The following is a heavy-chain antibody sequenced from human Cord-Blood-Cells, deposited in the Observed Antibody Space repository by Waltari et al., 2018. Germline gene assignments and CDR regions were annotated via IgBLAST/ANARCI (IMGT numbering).Heavy chain of an antibody. D-gene: IGHD4-4*01. Sequence: EVQLVESGGGLVQPGGSLRLSCAASGFTFSRYWMSWVRQAPGKWLEWVANIKQDGSGKYYWDSWKGRLTITRDNAKNSLYLQMNSLRAEDTAVYYCARVIYSNPNNWFDPWGQGTLVTVSS. CDR3: ARVIYSNPNNWFDP. J-gene: IGHJ5*02. V-gene: IGHV3-7*04. CDR2: IKQDGSGK. CDR1: GFTFSRYW.